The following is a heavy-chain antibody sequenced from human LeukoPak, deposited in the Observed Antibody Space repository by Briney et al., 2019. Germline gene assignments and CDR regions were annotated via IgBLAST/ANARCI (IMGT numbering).Heavy chain of an antibody. CDR1: GDSFTSRG. Sequence: ASVKVSCKTSGDSFTSRGISWVRQAPGQGLEWRGWISGYNGNTNYAQKFQGRVTMTTDASTRTAHMEVRGLRSDDTAVYYCARGGWTTGMDYWGQGTLVTVSS. J-gene: IGHJ4*02. CDR2: ISGYNGNT. CDR3: ARGGWTTGMDY. V-gene: IGHV1-18*01. D-gene: IGHD1-14*01.